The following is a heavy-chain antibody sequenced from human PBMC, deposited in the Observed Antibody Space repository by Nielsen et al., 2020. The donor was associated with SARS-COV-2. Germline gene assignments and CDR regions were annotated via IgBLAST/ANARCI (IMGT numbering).Heavy chain of an antibody. CDR2: IKSKTDGGTT. CDR3: ARDQFSHSGWYKIIFYFDY. V-gene: IGHV3-15*01. J-gene: IGHJ4*02. D-gene: IGHD6-19*01. Sequence: WIRQPPGKGLEWVGRIKSKTDGGTTDYAAPVKGRFTISRDDSKNTLYLQMNSLRAEDTAVYYCARDQFSHSGWYKIIFYFDYWGQGTLVTVSS.